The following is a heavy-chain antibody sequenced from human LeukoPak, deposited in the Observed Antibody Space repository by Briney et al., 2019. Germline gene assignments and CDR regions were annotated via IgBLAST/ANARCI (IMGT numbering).Heavy chain of an antibody. CDR3: AREFGGSYCDY. D-gene: IGHD1-26*01. CDR1: EFTFSSYW. J-gene: IGHJ4*02. CDR2: IWYDGSNK. Sequence: PGGSLRLSCAASEFTFSSYWMHWVRQAPGKGLEWVAVIWYDGSNKYYADSVKGRFTISRDNSKNTLYLQMNSLRAEDTAVYYCAREFGGSYCDYWGQGTLVTVSS. V-gene: IGHV3-33*08.